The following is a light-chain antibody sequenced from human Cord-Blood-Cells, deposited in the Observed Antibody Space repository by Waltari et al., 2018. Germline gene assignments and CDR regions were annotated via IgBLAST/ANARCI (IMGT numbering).Light chain of an antibody. J-gene: IGLJ2*01. V-gene: IGLV2-23*02. Sequence: SALTQPASVSGSPGQSITISCTGTSSDVGSSNLVSWYQQHPGKAPKLMIYEVSKRPSGVSNRFSGSKSGNTASLTISGLQAEDEADYYCCSYAGSSTLFGGGTKLTVL. CDR1: SSDVGSSNL. CDR2: EVS. CDR3: CSYAGSSTL.